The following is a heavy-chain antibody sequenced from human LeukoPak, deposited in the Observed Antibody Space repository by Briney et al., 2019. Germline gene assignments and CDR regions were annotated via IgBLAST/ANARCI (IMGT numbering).Heavy chain of an antibody. V-gene: IGHV3-74*01. Sequence: GVSLRLSCAASGFTFSSYWMHWVRQAPGKGLVWVSRINGDGSSTSYADSVKGRFTISRDNAKNTLYLQMNSLRAEDTAVYYCARVGSWYYFDSWGQGTLVTVSS. D-gene: IGHD6-13*01. J-gene: IGHJ4*02. CDR2: INGDGSST. CDR1: GFTFSSYW. CDR3: ARVGSWYYFDS.